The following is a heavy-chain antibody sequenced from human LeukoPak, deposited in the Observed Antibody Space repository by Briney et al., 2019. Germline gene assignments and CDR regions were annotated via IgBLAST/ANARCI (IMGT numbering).Heavy chain of an antibody. Sequence: GGSLRLSCAASGFTFSSYAMSWVRQAPGKGLDWVSAISGSGASTYYADSVKGRFTISRDNSKNTLYLQMNSLRAEDTALYYCAKSGAWGPDYYFDYWGQGTLVTVSS. J-gene: IGHJ4*02. CDR2: ISGSGAST. D-gene: IGHD1-26*01. CDR1: GFTFSSYA. CDR3: AKSGAWGPDYYFDY. V-gene: IGHV3-23*01.